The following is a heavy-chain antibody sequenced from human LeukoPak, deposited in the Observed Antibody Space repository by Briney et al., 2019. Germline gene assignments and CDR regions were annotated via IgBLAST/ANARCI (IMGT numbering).Heavy chain of an antibody. CDR3: ASGRDGYNL. D-gene: IGHD5-24*01. J-gene: IGHJ4*02. CDR1: GHIFTVDS. CDR2: IIPILGIA. V-gene: IGHV1-69*02. Sequence: SVKVSCTASGHIFTVDSIHWVRQAPGQGLEWMGRIIPILGIANYAQKFQGRVTITADKSTSTAYMELSSLRSEDTAVYYCASGRDGYNLWGQGTLVTVSS.